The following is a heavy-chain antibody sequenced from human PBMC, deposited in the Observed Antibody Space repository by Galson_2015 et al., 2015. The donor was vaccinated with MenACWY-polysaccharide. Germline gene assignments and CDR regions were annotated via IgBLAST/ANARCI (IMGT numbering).Heavy chain of an antibody. V-gene: IGHV3-15*01. CDR2: IRSNSAGGTA. J-gene: IGHJ3*02. CDR3: AKDILRAQYCSGGRCYPEGAFHI. D-gene: IGHD2-15*01. CDR1: GFTFSNAW. Sequence: SLRLSCAASGFTFSNAWMSWVRQAPGKGLEWVGRIRSNSAGGTADYAAPVKGRFTISRDDSKNTLYLQMNSLRVEDTALYYCAKDILRAQYCSGGRCYPEGAFHIWGQGTMVTVSS.